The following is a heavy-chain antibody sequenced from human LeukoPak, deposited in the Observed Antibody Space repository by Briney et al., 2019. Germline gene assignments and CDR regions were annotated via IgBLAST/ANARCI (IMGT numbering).Heavy chain of an antibody. V-gene: IGHV4-4*07. CDR1: GGSFTIYY. Sequence: SETLSLTCTVSGGSFTIYYWSWIRQPAGKGLEWIGRIYTSGSTNYNPSLKSRVTISVDTSKNQFSLKLSSVTAADTAVYYCAREGRYCGGGRCSYMDVWGKGTTVTVSS. CDR3: AREGRYCGGGRCSYMDV. CDR2: IYTSGST. J-gene: IGHJ6*03. D-gene: IGHD2-15*01.